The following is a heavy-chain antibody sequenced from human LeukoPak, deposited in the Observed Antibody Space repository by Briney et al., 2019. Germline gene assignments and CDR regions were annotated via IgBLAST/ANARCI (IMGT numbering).Heavy chain of an antibody. CDR1: GYTFTAYY. Sequence: ASVKVSCKASGYTFTAYYIHWVRQAPGQGLEWMGWISPNSGGTDYAQKFQGRVTMTRDTSISTAYMELSRLRSDDTAVYYCARDSYAADYWGQGTLVTVSS. CDR3: ARDSYAADY. J-gene: IGHJ4*02. CDR2: ISPNSGGT. V-gene: IGHV1-2*02. D-gene: IGHD2-2*01.